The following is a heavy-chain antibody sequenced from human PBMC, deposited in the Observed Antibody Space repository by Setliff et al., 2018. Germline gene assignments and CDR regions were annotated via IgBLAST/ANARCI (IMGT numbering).Heavy chain of an antibody. J-gene: IGHJ4*02. V-gene: IGHV3-49*04. CDR3: ITDPGAWQPH. D-gene: IGHD3-10*01. CDR2: IRSKAYGGTT. Sequence: PGGSLRLSCTASGFTFGDYAMSWVRQAPGKGLEWVGFIRSKAYGGTTEYAASVKGRFTISRDDSKNTLYLHMISLTTEDTAVYYCITDPGAWQPHWGQGALVTVSS. CDR1: GFTFGDYA.